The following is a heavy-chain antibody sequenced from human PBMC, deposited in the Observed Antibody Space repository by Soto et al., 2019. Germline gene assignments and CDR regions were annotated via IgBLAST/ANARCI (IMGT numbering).Heavy chain of an antibody. V-gene: IGHV6-1*01. CDR3: ARERVDTERYYYYGMDV. Sequence: PSQTLSLPCVISGDSVSSNSAAWNWIRQSPSRGLEWLGRTYYRSKWYNDYAVSVKSRITINPDTSKNQFSLQLNSVTPEDTAVYYCARERVDTERYYYYGMDVWGQGTTVTVSS. CDR2: TYYRSKWYN. D-gene: IGHD5-18*01. CDR1: GDSVSSNSAA. J-gene: IGHJ6*02.